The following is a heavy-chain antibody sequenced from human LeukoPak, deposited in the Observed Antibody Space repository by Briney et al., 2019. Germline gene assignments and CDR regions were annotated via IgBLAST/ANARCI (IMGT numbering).Heavy chain of an antibody. CDR1: GFTFSSYS. CDR3: AREKIDYYYYMDV. Sequence: KPGGSLRLSCAASGFTFSSYSMYWVRQAPGKGLEWVSSISSSSSYIYYADSVKGRFTISRDNAKNSLYLQMNSLRAEDTAVYYCAREKIDYYYYMDVWGKGTTVTVSS. CDR2: ISSSSSYI. V-gene: IGHV3-21*01. J-gene: IGHJ6*03.